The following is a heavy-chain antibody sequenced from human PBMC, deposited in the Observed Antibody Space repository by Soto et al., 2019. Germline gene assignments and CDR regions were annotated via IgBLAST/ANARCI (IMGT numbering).Heavy chain of an antibody. CDR1: GGSVSSYY. CDR3: ARHSNRNYGLYYFDF. Sequence: SETLSLTCTVSGGSVSSYYWGWIRQPPGKGLEWIGYIYYSGSTKYNPSLKSRVTMSVDTSNNQFPLKVSSVTAADTAVYYCARHSNRNYGLYYFDFWGLGALVTVSS. J-gene: IGHJ4*02. CDR2: IYYSGST. D-gene: IGHD4-4*01. V-gene: IGHV4-59*08.